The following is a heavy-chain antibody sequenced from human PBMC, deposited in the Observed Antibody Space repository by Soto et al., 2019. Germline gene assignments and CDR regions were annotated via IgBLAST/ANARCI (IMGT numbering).Heavy chain of an antibody. CDR2: ISYDGSDK. CDR1: GFTFNTFG. J-gene: IGHJ4*02. Sequence: PGGSLRLSCAASGFTFNTFGMHWVRQAPGKGLEWGAVISYDGSDKYYSDSVRGRFTISRDNSMNTLYLQMNSLRTEDTAVYYCAKSPNFYCSSYHCYKYYFDYWGQGTLVTVSS. V-gene: IGHV3-30*18. CDR3: AKSPNFYCSSYHCYKYYFDY. D-gene: IGHD2-2*01.